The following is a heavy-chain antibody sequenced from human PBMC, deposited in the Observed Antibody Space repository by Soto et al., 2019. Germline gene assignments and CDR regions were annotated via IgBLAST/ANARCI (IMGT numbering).Heavy chain of an antibody. J-gene: IGHJ3*02. CDR3: ARGPQGGSRGASDI. CDR2: ISSSSSYI. V-gene: IGHV3-21*01. D-gene: IGHD3-16*01. CDR1: GFTLSSYS. Sequence: EVQLVESGGGLVKPGGSLRLSCAASGFTLSSYSMNWVRQAPGKGLEWVSSISSSSSYIYYADSVKGRFTISRDNAKNSLYLQMNSLRAEDTAVYYCARGPQGGSRGASDIWGQGTMVTVSS.